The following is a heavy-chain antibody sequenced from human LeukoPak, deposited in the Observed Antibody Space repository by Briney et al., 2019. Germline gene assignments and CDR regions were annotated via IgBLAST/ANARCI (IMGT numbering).Heavy chain of an antibody. D-gene: IGHD4-17*01. CDR3: AKDETATTFLLDY. J-gene: IGHJ4*02. Sequence: GGSLRLSCAASEFTFSNYAMSWVRQAPGKGLEWVSAISGSGGSTYYADSVKGRFTISRDNSKNTLYLQMNSLRAEDTAVYYCAKDETATTFLLDYWGQGTLVTVSS. V-gene: IGHV3-23*01. CDR1: EFTFSNYA. CDR2: ISGSGGST.